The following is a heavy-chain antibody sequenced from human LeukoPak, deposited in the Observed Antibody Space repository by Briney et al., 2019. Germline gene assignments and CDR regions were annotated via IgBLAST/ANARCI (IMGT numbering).Heavy chain of an antibody. J-gene: IGHJ4*02. D-gene: IGHD3-22*01. CDR3: AREHGDGYYDSTIDY. CDR2: ISSSSSTI. CDR1: GFTFSSYS. Sequence: GGSLRLSCAASGFTFSSYSMNWVRQGPGKGLEWVSYISSSSSTIYYADSVKGRFTISRDNAKNSLYLQMNSLRAEDTAVYYCAREHGDGYYDSTIDYWGQGTLVTVSS. V-gene: IGHV3-48*04.